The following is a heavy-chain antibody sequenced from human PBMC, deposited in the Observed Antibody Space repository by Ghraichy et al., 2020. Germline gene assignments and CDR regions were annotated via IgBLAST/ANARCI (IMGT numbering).Heavy chain of an antibody. CDR3: ARDRTEVVLATSAGHYYYFGMDV. J-gene: IGHJ6*02. Sequence: SETLSLTCTVSGGSISSYYWSWIRQPPGKGLEWIGHMDNSGSTKYNPSLKSRVTISIDTSKKQFSLRLTSVTAADTAVYFCARDRTEVVLATSAGHYYYFGMDVWGRGTTVTVSS. D-gene: IGHD4/OR15-4a*01. V-gene: IGHV4-59*01. CDR1: GGSISSYY. CDR2: MDNSGST.